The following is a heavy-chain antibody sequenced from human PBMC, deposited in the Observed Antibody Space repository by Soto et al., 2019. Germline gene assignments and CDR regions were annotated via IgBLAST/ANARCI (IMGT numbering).Heavy chain of an antibody. D-gene: IGHD3-22*01. Sequence: LSLTCTVSGGSISSYYWSWIRQPPGKGLEWIGYIYYSGSTNYNPSLKSRVTISVDTSKNQFSLKLSSVTAADTAVYYCARYTIYYYDSSGFDYWGQGTLVTVSS. CDR3: ARYTIYYYDSSGFDY. CDR2: IYYSGST. CDR1: GGSISSYY. V-gene: IGHV4-59*01. J-gene: IGHJ4*02.